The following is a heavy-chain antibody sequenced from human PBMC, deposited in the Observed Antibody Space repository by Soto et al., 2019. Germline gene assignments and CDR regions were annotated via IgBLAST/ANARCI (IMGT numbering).Heavy chain of an antibody. Sequence: GGSLRLSCTASGFTFGDYAMSWVRQAPGKGLEWVGFIRSKAYGGTTEYAASVKGRFTISRDDSKSIAYLQMNSLKTEDTAVYYCTGPRYSSSSGYYYYGMDVWGQGTTVTVSS. V-gene: IGHV3-49*04. D-gene: IGHD6-6*01. CDR2: IRSKAYGGTT. J-gene: IGHJ6*02. CDR1: GFTFGDYA. CDR3: TGPRYSSSSGYYYYGMDV.